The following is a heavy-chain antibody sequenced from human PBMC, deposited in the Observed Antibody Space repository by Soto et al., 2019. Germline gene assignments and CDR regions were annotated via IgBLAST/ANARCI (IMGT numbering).Heavy chain of an antibody. V-gene: IGHV1-18*01. D-gene: IGHD3-16*01. CDR2: ISAYNGNT. CDR3: AREPSWVVEDGPMDV. J-gene: IGHJ6*02. CDR1: GYTFTSYG. Sequence: GASVKVSCKASGYTFTSYGISWVRQAPGQGLEWMGWISAYNGNTNYAQKLQGRVTMTTDTSTSTAYMELRSLRSEDTAVYYCAREPSWVVEDGPMDVWGQGTTVTVSS.